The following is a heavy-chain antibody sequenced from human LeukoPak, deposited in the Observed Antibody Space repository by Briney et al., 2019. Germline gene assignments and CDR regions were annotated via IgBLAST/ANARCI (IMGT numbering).Heavy chain of an antibody. Sequence: SETLSLTCTVSGGSISSYYWSWIRQPPGKGLEWIGYIYYSGSTNYNPSLKSRVTISVDTSKNQFSLKLSSVTAADTAVYYCARRERKKGHDYWGQGTLVTVSS. V-gene: IGHV4-59*08. CDR2: IYYSGST. CDR1: GGSISSYY. J-gene: IGHJ4*02. CDR3: ARRERKKGHDY.